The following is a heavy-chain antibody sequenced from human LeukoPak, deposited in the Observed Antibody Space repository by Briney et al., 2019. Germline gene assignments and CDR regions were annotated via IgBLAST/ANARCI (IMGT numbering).Heavy chain of an antibody. V-gene: IGHV4-34*01. J-gene: IGHJ4*02. CDR3: ARGDYRENYFDY. CDR2: INHSGST. CDR1: GGSFSGYY. D-gene: IGHD4-11*01. Sequence: SETLSLTCAVYGGSFSGYYWSWIRQPPGKGLEWIGEINHSGSTNYNPSLKSRVTISVDTSKNQFSLKLSSVTAADTAVYYCARGDYRENYFDYWGQGTLVTVSS.